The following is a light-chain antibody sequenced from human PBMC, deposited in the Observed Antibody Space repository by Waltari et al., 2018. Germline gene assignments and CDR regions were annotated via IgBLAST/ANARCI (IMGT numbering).Light chain of an antibody. V-gene: IGLV3-19*01. CDR1: SLRTSY. CDR3: SSRML. Sequence: SSELTQDPAVSVALGQTARFTCQGDSLRTSYASWYQVKPGQAPVLVIYGKDKRPSGIQDRNSGHSSGTTSSLTITGAQAEDEADYYCSSRMLFAGGTKVTVL. CDR2: GKD. J-gene: IGLJ3*02.